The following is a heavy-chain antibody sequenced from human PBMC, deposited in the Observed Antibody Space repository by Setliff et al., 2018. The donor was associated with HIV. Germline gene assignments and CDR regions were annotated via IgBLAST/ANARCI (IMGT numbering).Heavy chain of an antibody. D-gene: IGHD3-3*01. CDR3: ARGIVYYAYYYMDV. CDR1: GYTFINYH. Sequence: GASVKVSCKASGYTFINYHISWVRQAPGQGLEWMGGIIPVFGTTNYAQRFQGRLSITADESTSTAYMELSSLTSEDTAIYFCARGIVYYAYYYMDVWGEGTTVTVSS. V-gene: IGHV1-69*13. CDR2: IIPVFGTT. J-gene: IGHJ6*03.